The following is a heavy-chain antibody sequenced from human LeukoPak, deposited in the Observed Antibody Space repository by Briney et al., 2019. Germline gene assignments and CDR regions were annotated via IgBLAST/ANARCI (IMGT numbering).Heavy chain of an antibody. CDR2: IYYSGST. Sequence: SETLSLTCTVSGGSISSSSYYWGWIRQPPGKGLEWIGSIYYSGSTYYNPSLKSRVTISVDTSKNQFSLKLSSVTAADTAVYYCTRDRNGGDHYYMDVWGKGTTVTVSS. D-gene: IGHD3-16*01. CDR3: TRDRNGGDHYYMDV. V-gene: IGHV4-39*07. CDR1: GGSISSSSYY. J-gene: IGHJ6*03.